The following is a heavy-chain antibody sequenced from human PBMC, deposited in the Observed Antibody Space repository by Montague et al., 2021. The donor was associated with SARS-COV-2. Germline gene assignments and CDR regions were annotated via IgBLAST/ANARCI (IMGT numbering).Heavy chain of an antibody. CDR3: AHRRGLLLSDAFDI. D-gene: IGHD1-26*01. Sequence: PALVKPTQTLTLTCTFSGFSLSTSGVGVGWIRQPPGKALEWLALIYWDDDKCYSTSLKSRLTITKDTSKNQVVLTMTNMDPVDTATYYCAHRRGLLLSDAFDIWGQGTMVTVSS. V-gene: IGHV2-5*02. CDR2: IYWDDDK. J-gene: IGHJ3*02. CDR1: GFSLSTSGVG.